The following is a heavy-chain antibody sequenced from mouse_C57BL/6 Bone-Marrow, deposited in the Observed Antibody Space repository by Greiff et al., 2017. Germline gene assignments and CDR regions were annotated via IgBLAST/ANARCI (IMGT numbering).Heavy chain of an antibody. CDR1: GYTFTSYW. J-gene: IGHJ1*03. Sequence: QVQLQQPGAELVKPGASVKLSCKASGYTFTSYWMHWVKQRPGQGLEWIGMIHPNSGSTNYNEKFKGKATLTVDKSSSTDYMQLSRLTSEDSAVFYCARGSDYYGRGDVWGTGTTVTVSS. CDR2: IHPNSGST. D-gene: IGHD1-1*01. CDR3: ARGSDYYGRGDV. V-gene: IGHV1-64*01.